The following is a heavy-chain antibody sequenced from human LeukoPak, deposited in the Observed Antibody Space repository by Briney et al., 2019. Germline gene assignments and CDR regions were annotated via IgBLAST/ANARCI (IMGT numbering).Heavy chain of an antibody. CDR2: IIPIFGTA. CDR1: GGTFSSYA. D-gene: IGHD6-13*01. J-gene: IGHJ1*01. Sequence: SVKVSYKASGGTFSSYAISWVRQAPGQGLEWMGGIIPIFGTANYAQKFQGRVTITADESTSTAYMELSSLRSEDTAVCYCARAGTSAAAGAGYFQHWGQGTLVTVSS. CDR3: ARAGTSAAAGAGYFQH. V-gene: IGHV1-69*13.